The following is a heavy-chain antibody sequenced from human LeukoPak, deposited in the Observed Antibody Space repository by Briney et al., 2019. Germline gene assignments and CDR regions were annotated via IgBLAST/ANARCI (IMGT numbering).Heavy chain of an antibody. J-gene: IGHJ4*02. CDR3: AKSYYYGSGSYYNPVFDY. CDR2: ISGSGGST. CDR1: GFTFSSYA. V-gene: IGHV3-23*01. D-gene: IGHD3-10*01. Sequence: QAGGSLRLSCAASGFTFSSYAMSWVRQAPGKGLEWVSAISGSGGSTYYADSVKGRFTISRDNSKNTLYLQMNSLRAEDTAVYYCAKSYYYGSGSYYNPVFDYWGQGTLVTVSS.